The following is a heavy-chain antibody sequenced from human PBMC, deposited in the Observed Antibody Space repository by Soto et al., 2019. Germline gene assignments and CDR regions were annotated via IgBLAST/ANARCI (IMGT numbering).Heavy chain of an antibody. J-gene: IGHJ4*02. V-gene: IGHV3-33*01. CDR2: VWYDGSNI. Sequence: QVQLVESGGGVVQPGRSLRLSCAASGFSFRTYAMHWVRQAPGKGLEWVAVVWYDGSNIYYADSVRGRFTISRDNSRNTLYLHMNSLRAEDTAFYHCARGVSVNDLLAGYWYFEHWGQGTLVTVSS. D-gene: IGHD3-9*01. CDR1: GFSFRTYA. CDR3: ARGVSVNDLLAGYWYFEH.